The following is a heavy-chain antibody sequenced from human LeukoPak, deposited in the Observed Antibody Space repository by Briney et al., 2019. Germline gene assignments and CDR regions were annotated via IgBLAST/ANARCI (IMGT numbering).Heavy chain of an antibody. CDR1: GGSFSGYY. D-gene: IGHD2-2*01. J-gene: IGHJ5*02. CDR2: INHSGST. Sequence: PSETLSLTCAVYGGSFSGYYWSWIRQPPGKGLERIGEINHSGSTNYNPSLKSRVTISVDTSKNQFSLKLSSVTAADTAVYYCARRMDCSSTSCYPANWFDPWGQGTLVTVSS. CDR3: ARRMDCSSTSCYPANWFDP. V-gene: IGHV4-34*01.